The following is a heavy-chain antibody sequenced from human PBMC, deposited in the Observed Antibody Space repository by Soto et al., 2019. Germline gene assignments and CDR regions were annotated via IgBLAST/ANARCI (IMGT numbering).Heavy chain of an antibody. V-gene: IGHV3-23*01. CDR3: AKTANGWFRAFDI. D-gene: IGHD6-19*01. Sequence: EVQLLESGGGLVQPGGSLRLSCAASGFTFSSYAMSWVRQAPGKGLEWVSAISGSGGTTYYADSVKRRFTFSRDNSKNTLYLQMNSLRAEDTAVYYCAKTANGWFRAFDIWGQGTMVTVSS. J-gene: IGHJ3*02. CDR1: GFTFSSYA. CDR2: ISGSGGTT.